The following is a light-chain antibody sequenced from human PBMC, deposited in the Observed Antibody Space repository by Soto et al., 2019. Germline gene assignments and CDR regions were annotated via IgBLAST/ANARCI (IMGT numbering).Light chain of an antibody. V-gene: IGLV2-11*01. CDR1: SSDVGNYNY. Sequence: QSALTQPRSVSGSPGQSVTISCTGTSSDVGNYNYVAWYRQHPGKAPKLIIYDVGQRPSGVPDRFSGSKSGNTASLTISGLQAEDEADYYCCSYAGSYTWVFGGGTKVTVL. CDR3: CSYAGSYTWV. J-gene: IGLJ3*02. CDR2: DVG.